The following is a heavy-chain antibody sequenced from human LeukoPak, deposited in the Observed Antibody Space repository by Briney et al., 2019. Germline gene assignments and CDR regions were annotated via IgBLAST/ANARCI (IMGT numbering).Heavy chain of an antibody. CDR2: ISSDSSYT. D-gene: IGHD6-13*01. CDR1: GFIFSDYY. J-gene: IGHJ4*02. CDR3: ARLHSTAAAGTYDY. Sequence: GGSLRLSCAASGFIFSDYYMTWIRPAPGKGLDWISYISSDSSYTRYADSVKGRFTVSRDNAKNSLYLQMNSLRAEDTAVYYCARLHSTAAAGTYDYWGQGTLVTVSS. V-gene: IGHV3-11*06.